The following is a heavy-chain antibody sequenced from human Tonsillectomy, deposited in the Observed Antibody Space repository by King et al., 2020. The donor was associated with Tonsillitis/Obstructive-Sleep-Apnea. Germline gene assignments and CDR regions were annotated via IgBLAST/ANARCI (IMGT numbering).Heavy chain of an antibody. J-gene: IGHJ4*02. D-gene: IGHD7-27*01. CDR3: AGQNLWGYYFDY. Sequence: VQLQQWGAGLLKPSETLSLTCAVYGGSFSGYNWTWIRQPPGKGLEWIGEINHSGSTTYDPSLKSRVTISLDTSKNQFSLKLSSVTAADTAVYYCAGQNLWGYYFDYWGQGTPATVSS. CDR1: GGSFSGYN. CDR2: INHSGST. V-gene: IGHV4-34*01.